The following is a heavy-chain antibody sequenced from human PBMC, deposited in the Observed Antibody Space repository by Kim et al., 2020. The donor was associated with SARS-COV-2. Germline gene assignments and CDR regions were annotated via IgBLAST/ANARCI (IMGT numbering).Heavy chain of an antibody. CDR3: AGHQWYSSGWYV. CDR2: DYYIGNT. V-gene: IGHV4-39*01. CDR1: GGSLSSSSNN. D-gene: IGHD6-19*01. J-gene: IGHJ2*01. Sequence: SETLSLTCTVSGGSLSSSSNNWGWLRQPPGMGLEWIVTDYYIGNTYSNPSLKRRGTISDDTSKKQFSLKMGLVTAADTAVYYCAGHQWYSSGWYV.